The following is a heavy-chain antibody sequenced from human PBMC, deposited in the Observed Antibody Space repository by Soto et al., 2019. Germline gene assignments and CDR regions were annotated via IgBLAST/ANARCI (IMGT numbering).Heavy chain of an antibody. CDR1: GFTFGNYW. D-gene: IGHD2-21*02. CDR3: AREGDDIVVMTATLYYYYGMDV. V-gene: IGHV3-7*03. Sequence: EVQLVESGGGLVQPGGSLRLSCAASGFTFGNYWMTWVRQAPGKGLEWVANMKQDESEKYYVDSVKGRFTISRDNAKNSLYLQMNSLRAEDTAVYYCAREGDDIVVMTATLYYYYGMDVWGQGTTVTVSS. J-gene: IGHJ6*02. CDR2: MKQDESEK.